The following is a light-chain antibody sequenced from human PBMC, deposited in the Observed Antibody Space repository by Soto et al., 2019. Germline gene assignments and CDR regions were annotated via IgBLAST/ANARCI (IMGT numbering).Light chain of an antibody. CDR1: SSDVGGYNY. Sequence: QSALTQPRSVSGSPGQSVTISCTGTSSDVGGYNYVSWYQQHPGKAPKLMIFDVSQRPSGVPDRFSGSKSGNTASLTISGLQAEDEADYNCSSYAGSYVVFGGGTKLTVL. V-gene: IGLV2-11*01. CDR2: DVS. J-gene: IGLJ2*01. CDR3: SSYAGSYVV.